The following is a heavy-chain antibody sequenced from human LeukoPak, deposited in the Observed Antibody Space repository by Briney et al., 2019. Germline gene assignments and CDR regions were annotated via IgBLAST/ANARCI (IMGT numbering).Heavy chain of an antibody. Sequence: QTGGSLRLSCAASGFTFDSYELNWVRQAPGKGVEWVSYIDRSGSKTYYGDSVKGRFTVYRDNTKNSLYLQMNSLRSEDTAVYYCVRIKQWLMSAFDHWGQGALVAVSS. CDR3: VRIKQWLMSAFDH. D-gene: IGHD3-22*01. CDR2: IDRSGSKT. CDR1: GFTFDSYE. V-gene: IGHV3-48*03. J-gene: IGHJ4*02.